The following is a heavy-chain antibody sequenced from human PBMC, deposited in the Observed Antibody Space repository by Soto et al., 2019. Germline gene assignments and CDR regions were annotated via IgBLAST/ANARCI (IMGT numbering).Heavy chain of an antibody. CDR1: GGSVTSGSYY. CDR2: IYYSGST. V-gene: IGHV4-61*01. J-gene: IGHJ4*02. CDR3: ARLAPRRFFDY. D-gene: IGHD3-3*02. Sequence: SETLSLTCTVSGGSVTSGSYYWSWIRQPPGKGLEWIGYIYYSGSTIYNPSLKSRLTISVDTSKNQFSLRLTSATAADTAVYYCARLAPRRFFDYWGQGSLVTVSS.